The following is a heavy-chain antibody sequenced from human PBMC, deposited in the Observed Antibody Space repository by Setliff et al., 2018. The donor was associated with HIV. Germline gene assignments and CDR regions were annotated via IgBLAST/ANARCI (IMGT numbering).Heavy chain of an antibody. CDR2: FVPIFRTV. J-gene: IGHJ6*02. CDR3: ARGIGLIREDFYYYMDV. V-gene: IGHV1-69*05. CDR1: GGPFSAYA. D-gene: IGHD6-13*01. Sequence: ASVKVSCKASGGPFSAYAITWVRQAPGQGLEWMDGFVPIFRTVKYAQKFQDRVTITTDESTNTAYMELRSLRSEDTAVYFCARGIGLIREDFYYYMDVWGPGTTVTVSS.